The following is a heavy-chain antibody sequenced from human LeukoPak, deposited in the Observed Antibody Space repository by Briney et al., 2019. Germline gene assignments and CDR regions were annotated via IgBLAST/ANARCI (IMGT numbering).Heavy chain of an antibody. CDR1: GFTFSSYA. CDR2: ISYDGSNK. Sequence: GGSLRLSCAASGFTFSSYAMHWVRQAPGKGLEWVAVISYDGSNKYYADSVKCRFTISRDNSKNTLYLQMNSLRAEDTAVYYCAINSGIAVAALDYWGQGTLVTVSS. V-gene: IGHV3-30*14. CDR3: AINSGIAVAALDY. J-gene: IGHJ4*02. D-gene: IGHD6-19*01.